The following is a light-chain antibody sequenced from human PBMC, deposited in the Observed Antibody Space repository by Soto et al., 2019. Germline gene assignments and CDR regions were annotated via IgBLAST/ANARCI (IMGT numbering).Light chain of an antibody. CDR2: AAS. CDR1: QGISNY. CDR3: QQCDACPLT. V-gene: IGKV1-27*01. J-gene: IGKJ4*01. Sequence: IRMTQSPSSLSASTGERVTITCRASQGISNYLAWYQQKPGQVPRLVIYAASTMDSGVPSRFSGSGSGTEFTLTISSLQSEDFAAYYCQQCDACPLTFGGGTKV.